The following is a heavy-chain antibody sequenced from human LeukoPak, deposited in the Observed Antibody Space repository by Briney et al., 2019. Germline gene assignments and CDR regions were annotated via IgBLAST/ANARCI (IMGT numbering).Heavy chain of an antibody. Sequence: SETLSLTCTVSGGSIRSFYWSWIRQAPGRGLEWIGFISYSGYTSYSPSFKSRVAISVDTSRSQFSLRLSSMTAADTAIYYCARGRNDNGGMFFDSWAQGTLVTVSS. D-gene: IGHD4-23*01. CDR1: GGSIRSFY. J-gene: IGHJ4*02. CDR2: ISYSGYT. V-gene: IGHV4-59*01. CDR3: ARGRNDNGGMFFDS.